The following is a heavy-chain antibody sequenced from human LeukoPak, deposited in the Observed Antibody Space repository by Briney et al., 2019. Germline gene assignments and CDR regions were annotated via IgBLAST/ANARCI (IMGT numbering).Heavy chain of an antibody. CDR3: ARRGNWANYHHYYYMDV. CDR2: INHSGTST. Sequence: SETLSLTCSVSGGSISSGSYYWGWIRQPPGKGLEWIGEINHSGTSTNYNPSLKSRVTISVDTSKNQFSLKLTSVSAADTAVYYCARRGNWANYHHYYYMDVWGKGTTVTISS. J-gene: IGHJ6*03. D-gene: IGHD7-27*01. CDR1: GGSISSGSYY. V-gene: IGHV4-39*07.